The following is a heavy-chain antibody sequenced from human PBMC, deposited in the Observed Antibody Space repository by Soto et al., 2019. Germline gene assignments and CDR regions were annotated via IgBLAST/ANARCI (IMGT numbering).Heavy chain of an antibody. V-gene: IGHV1-18*01. CDR1: GYTFTSYG. CDR3: ARLARGSSYYYYFDY. Sequence: QVQLVQSGAEVKKPGASVKVSCKASGYTFTSYGIRWVRQAPGQGLEWMGWISAYNGNTNYAQKLQGRVTRTTDTSTSTAYMELRSLRSDDTAVYDCARLARGSSYYYYFDYWGQGTLVTVSS. CDR2: ISAYNGNT. J-gene: IGHJ4*02. D-gene: IGHD1-26*01.